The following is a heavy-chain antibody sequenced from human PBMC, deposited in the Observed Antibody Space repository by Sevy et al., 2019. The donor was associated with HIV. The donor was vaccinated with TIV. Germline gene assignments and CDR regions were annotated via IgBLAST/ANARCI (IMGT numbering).Heavy chain of an antibody. D-gene: IGHD3-22*01. J-gene: IGHJ3*02. CDR2: IYYSGST. CDR3: ARVVPLSQSMIVERGPGAFDI. CDR1: GGSISYYY. V-gene: IGHV4-59*01. Sequence: SETLSLTCTVSGGSISYYYWSWIRQPPGKGLEWIGYIYYSGSTNYNPSLKSRVTISLDTSKNQFSLKLSSVTAADTAVYYGARVVPLSQSMIVERGPGAFDIWGQGTMVTVSS.